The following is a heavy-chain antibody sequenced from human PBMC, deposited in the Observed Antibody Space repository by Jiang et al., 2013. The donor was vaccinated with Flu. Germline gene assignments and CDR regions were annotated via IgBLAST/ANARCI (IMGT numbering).Heavy chain of an antibody. CDR3: ARESSSTYAMDV. CDR2: TYYRSKWYN. V-gene: IGHV6-1*01. J-gene: IGHJ6*02. Sequence: SVSSNSAAWNWIRQSPSRGLEWLGRTYYRSKWYNDYAVSVKSRIIINPDTSKNQFSLQLNSVTPEDTAVYFCARESSSTYAMDVWGQGTTVTVSS. CDR1: SVSSNSAA. D-gene: IGHD6-19*01.